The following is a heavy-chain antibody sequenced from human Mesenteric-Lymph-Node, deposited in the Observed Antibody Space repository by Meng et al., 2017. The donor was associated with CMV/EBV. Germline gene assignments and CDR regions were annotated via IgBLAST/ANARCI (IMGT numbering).Heavy chain of an antibody. CDR1: GYSLTSYW. Sequence: GYSLTSYWIAWVRQMPGKGLEWMGIIHPGDSATRYSPSFQGQVTISADKSITTAYLQWSSLKASDTAMYYCARRYYGSGSYAEYFQDWGQGTLVTVSS. J-gene: IGHJ1*01. CDR2: IHPGDSAT. V-gene: IGHV5-51*01. CDR3: ARRYYGSGSYAEYFQD. D-gene: IGHD3-10*01.